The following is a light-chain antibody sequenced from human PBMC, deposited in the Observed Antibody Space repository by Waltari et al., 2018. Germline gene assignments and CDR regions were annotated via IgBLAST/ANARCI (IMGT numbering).Light chain of an antibody. CDR1: SGSIASYY. Sequence: NFMLTQPHSVSESPGKTVTISCTRSSGSIASYYVQWYQQRQGSAPTTVIYADDLRPPGVADRCSRSIDSSSHSASLTISGLKTDDDADYYCQSYDDTTNQVFGGGTKLTVL. CDR3: QSYDDTTNQV. V-gene: IGLV6-57*04. J-gene: IGLJ2*01. CDR2: ADD.